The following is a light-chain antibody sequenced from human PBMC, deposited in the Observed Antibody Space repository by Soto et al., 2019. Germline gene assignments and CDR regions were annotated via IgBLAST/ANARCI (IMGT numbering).Light chain of an antibody. Sequence: QSVLTQPPSASGTPGQRVTISCSGSSSNIGSNYVYWYQQLPGTVPQLLIYRNSERPSGVPDRFSGSKSGTSASLAISGLRSDDEAYYYWAAWDDSLSGVVFGGGTKVTVL. V-gene: IGLV1-47*01. CDR1: SSNIGSNY. CDR3: AAWDDSLSGVV. CDR2: RNS. J-gene: IGLJ2*01.